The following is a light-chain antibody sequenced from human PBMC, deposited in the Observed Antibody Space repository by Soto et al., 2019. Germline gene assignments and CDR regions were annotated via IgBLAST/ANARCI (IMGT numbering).Light chain of an antibody. J-gene: IGKJ3*01. CDR2: WAS. V-gene: IGKV4-1*01. CDR3: QQYYTIPPS. Sequence: DIVMTQSLESLAVSLGERATINCKSSQSVLYSSNSKNYLAWYQQKPGQPPKLLIYWASTRESGVPDRFSGSGSGTDFTLTISSLQAEDVAVYFCQQYYTIPPSFGPGTKVDIK. CDR1: QSVLYSSNSKNY.